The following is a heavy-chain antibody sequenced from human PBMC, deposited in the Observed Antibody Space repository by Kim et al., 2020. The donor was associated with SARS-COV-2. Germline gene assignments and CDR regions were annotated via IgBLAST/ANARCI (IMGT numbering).Heavy chain of an antibody. Sequence: GESLKISCKGSGYSFTNYWIDWARQMPGKGLEWMGTIYPSDSDNRYSPSFQGQVTISADKSISTAYLQWSSLRASDTAMYYCAGHGEVCSSTNCYNWLDPWGQGTLVTVSS. V-gene: IGHV5-51*01. J-gene: IGHJ5*02. D-gene: IGHD2-2*02. CDR3: AGHGEVCSSTNCYNWLDP. CDR1: GYSFTNYW. CDR2: IYPSDSDN.